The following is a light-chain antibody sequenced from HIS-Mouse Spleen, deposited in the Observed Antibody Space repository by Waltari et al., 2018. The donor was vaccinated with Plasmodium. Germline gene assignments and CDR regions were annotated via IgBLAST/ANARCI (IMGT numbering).Light chain of an antibody. Sequence: SYVLTQPPSVSVAPGQTARITCGGNNIGSKSVHWYQKKPGQAPVLVVYDDSDRPSGIPERCAGSNSGNTATMTISRVEAGDEADYYCQVWDSSSDHPVFGGGTKLTVL. V-gene: IGLV3-21*02. CDR1: NIGSKS. CDR3: QVWDSSSDHPV. CDR2: DDS. J-gene: IGLJ2*01.